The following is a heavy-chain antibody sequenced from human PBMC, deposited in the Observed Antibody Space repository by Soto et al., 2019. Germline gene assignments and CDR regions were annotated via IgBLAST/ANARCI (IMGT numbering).Heavy chain of an antibody. J-gene: IGHJ4*02. CDR2: MSHDGSKT. CDR3: ASGQCGTNCYIFEY. D-gene: IGHD2-8*01. Sequence: QVQLVESGGGVVQPGTSLRLSCAASGFTFSSYGFHWVRQAPGKGLEWVTLMSHDGSKTFYADSVKGRFTISRDNSKNTLYLQMNSLKAEDTAVYYCASGQCGTNCYIFEYWGQGTLVTVS. V-gene: IGHV3-30*03. CDR1: GFTFSSYG.